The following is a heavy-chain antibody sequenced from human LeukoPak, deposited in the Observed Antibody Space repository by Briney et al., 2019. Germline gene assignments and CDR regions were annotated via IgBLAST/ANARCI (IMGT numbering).Heavy chain of an antibody. D-gene: IGHD3-16*01. CDR1: GFTFGDYA. Sequence: PGRSLRLSCTASGFTFGDYAVSWVRQAPGKGLEWVGFIRNKADGGTTEYAASVKGRFTISRDDSKSIAYLQMNSLKTEDTAVYYCTRVHVYYFDYWGQGTLVAVSS. J-gene: IGHJ4*02. CDR3: TRVHVYYFDY. V-gene: IGHV3-49*04. CDR2: IRNKADGGTT.